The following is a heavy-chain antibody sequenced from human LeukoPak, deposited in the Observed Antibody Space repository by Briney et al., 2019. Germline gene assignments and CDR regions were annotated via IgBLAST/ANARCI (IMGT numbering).Heavy chain of an antibody. CDR3: AKDGDYDLEYFQR. J-gene: IGHJ1*01. D-gene: IGHD4-17*01. CDR1: GFTFSRHW. Sequence: GGSLRLSCAASGFTFSRHWMHWVRQAPGKGLVWVSRIDSDGTNRDYADSVKGRFTISRDNAKNSLYLQMNSLRAEDMALYYCAKDGDYDLEYFQRWGQGTLVTVSS. CDR2: IDSDGTNR. V-gene: IGHV3-74*01.